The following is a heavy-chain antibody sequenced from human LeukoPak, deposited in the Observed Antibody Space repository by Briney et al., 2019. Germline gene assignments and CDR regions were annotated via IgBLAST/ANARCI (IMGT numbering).Heavy chain of an antibody. V-gene: IGHV3-64*05. CDR3: VRSRGYYDY. D-gene: IGHD3-10*01. Sequence: GGSLRLSCSASEFTFSNYAMHWVRQAPGKGLEYVSGISSNGGSTYYADSVKGRFTISRDNSKNTVHFQMSSLRVEDTAVYYCVRSRGYYDYWGQGTLVTVSS. CDR1: EFTFSNYA. J-gene: IGHJ4*02. CDR2: ISSNGGST.